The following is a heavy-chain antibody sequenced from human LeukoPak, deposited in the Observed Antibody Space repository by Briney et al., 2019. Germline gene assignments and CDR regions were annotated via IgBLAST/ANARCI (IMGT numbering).Heavy chain of an antibody. CDR3: ARHDDDSSGYYSYGMDV. Sequence: GESLQISCKGSGYSFTSYWIGWVRQMPGKGLEWMGIIYPGDSDTRYRPSFQGQVTISADKSISTAYLQWSSLKASDTAMYYCARHDDDSSGYYSYGMDVWGQGTTVTVSS. J-gene: IGHJ6*02. CDR1: GYSFTSYW. D-gene: IGHD3-22*01. V-gene: IGHV5-51*01. CDR2: IYPGDSDT.